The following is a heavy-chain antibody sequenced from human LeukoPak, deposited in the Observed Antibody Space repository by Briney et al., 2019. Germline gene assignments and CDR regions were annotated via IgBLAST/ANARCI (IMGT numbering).Heavy chain of an antibody. V-gene: IGHV1-18*01. Sequence: ASVKVSCKASGGTFSSYAISWVRQAPGQGLEWMGWISAYNGNTNYAQKLQGRVTMTTDTSTSTAYMELRSLRSDDTAVYYCARVRTLLIAAAGGWFDPWGQGTLVTVSS. J-gene: IGHJ5*02. CDR1: GGTFSSYA. CDR3: ARVRTLLIAAAGGWFDP. D-gene: IGHD6-13*01. CDR2: ISAYNGNT.